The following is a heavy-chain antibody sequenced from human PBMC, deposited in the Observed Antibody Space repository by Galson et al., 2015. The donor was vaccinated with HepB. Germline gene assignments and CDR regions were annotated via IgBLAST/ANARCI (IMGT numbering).Heavy chain of an antibody. D-gene: IGHD1-26*01. CDR3: AKGTMAAWEVLHS. J-gene: IGHJ4*02. V-gene: IGHV4-34*01. CDR2: ITHNGGT. CDR1: GGSFSGVF. Sequence: LTCGVYGGSFSGVFWTWIRQPPGKGLEWLGEITHNGGTNYNPSLKSRLTISVDTSKNEFSLKLTSVTAADTSVYYCAKGTMAAWEVLHSWGQGTLVSVSS.